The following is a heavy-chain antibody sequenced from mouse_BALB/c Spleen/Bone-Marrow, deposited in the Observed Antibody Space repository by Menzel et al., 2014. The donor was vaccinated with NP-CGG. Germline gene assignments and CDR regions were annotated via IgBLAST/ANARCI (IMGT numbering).Heavy chain of an antibody. Sequence: EVQLQQSGPELVKPGASVKMSCKASGYTFTSYVVHWVKQKPGQGLEWIGNINPYNDDTMYNEKFKGKATLTSDKSSSTAYMELSSLTSEDSAVYYCARSLYGYDWYFDVWAQGPRSPSPQ. J-gene: IGHJ1*01. CDR2: INPYNDDT. CDR1: GYTFTSYV. V-gene: IGHV1-14*01. D-gene: IGHD2-2*01. CDR3: ARSLYGYDWYFDV.